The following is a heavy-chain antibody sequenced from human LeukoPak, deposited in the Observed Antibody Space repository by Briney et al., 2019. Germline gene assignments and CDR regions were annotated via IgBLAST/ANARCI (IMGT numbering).Heavy chain of an antibody. CDR1: GFTLSYYW. Sequence: PGGSLRLSCAASGFTLSYYWMHWVRQGPGKGLVWVSTINGDGSSTNYADSVKGRFTIPRDNAKNTLYLEMNSLRVEDTAVYYCARDPRNKGFDPWGQGTLVTVSS. D-gene: IGHD1/OR15-1a*01. CDR3: ARDPRNKGFDP. V-gene: IGHV3-74*01. J-gene: IGHJ5*02. CDR2: INGDGSST.